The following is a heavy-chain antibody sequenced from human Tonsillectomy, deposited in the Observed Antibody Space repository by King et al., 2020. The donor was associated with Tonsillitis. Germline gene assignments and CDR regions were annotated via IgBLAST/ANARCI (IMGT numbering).Heavy chain of an antibody. CDR2: ISHSGST. CDR1: GGSLSGHY. D-gene: IGHD3-22*01. J-gene: IGHJ4*02. V-gene: IGHV4-34*01. CDR3: ARGHRYYESRGVCDQ. Sequence: VQLQQWGAGLLKPSETLSLTCGVYGGSLSGHYWSWIRQPPGKEVEWIAEISHSGSTNYNPSLKSRVTISVDTSKDQFSLKLTSVTAADTAAYYCARGHRYYESRGVCDQWGQGSLVTVAS.